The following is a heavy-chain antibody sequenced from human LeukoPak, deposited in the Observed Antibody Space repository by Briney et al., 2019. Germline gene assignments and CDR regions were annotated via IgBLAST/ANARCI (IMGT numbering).Heavy chain of an antibody. D-gene: IGHD3-10*01. V-gene: IGHV3-23*01. Sequence: GGSLRLSRAASGFTFSSYAMSWVRQAPGKGLEWVSAISGSSGSTYYADSVKGRFTISRDNSKNTLYLQMNSLRAEDTAVYYCARLHRGEYATDWGQGTLVTVSS. CDR1: GFTFSSYA. CDR3: ARLHRGEYATD. J-gene: IGHJ4*02. CDR2: ISGSSGST.